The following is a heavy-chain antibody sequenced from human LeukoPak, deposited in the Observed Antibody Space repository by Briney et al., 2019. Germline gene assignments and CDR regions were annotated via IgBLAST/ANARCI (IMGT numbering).Heavy chain of an antibody. CDR2: IYTSGST. V-gene: IGHV4-4*07. Sequence: SETLSLTCTVSGGSISSYYWSWIRQPAGKGLEWIGRIYTSGSTNYNPSLKSRVTISVDKSKNQFSLRLSSVTAADTAVYYCARGGFYCGGDCYVDYWGQGTLVTVSS. D-gene: IGHD2-21*02. J-gene: IGHJ4*02. CDR3: ARGGFYCGGDCYVDY. CDR1: GGSISSYY.